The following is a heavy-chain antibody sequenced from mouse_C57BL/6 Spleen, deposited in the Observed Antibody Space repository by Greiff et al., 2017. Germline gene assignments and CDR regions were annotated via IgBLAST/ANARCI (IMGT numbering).Heavy chain of an antibody. CDR1: GFTFSSYA. V-gene: IGHV5-4*01. D-gene: IGHD4-1*01. Sequence: EVMLVESGGGLVKPGGSLKLSCAASGFTFSSYAMSWVRQTPEKRLEWVATISDGGSYTYYPDNVKGRFTISRDNAKNNLYLQMSHLKSEDTAMYYCARDGWDGFDYWGQGTTLTVSS. CDR2: ISDGGSYT. J-gene: IGHJ2*01. CDR3: ARDGWDGFDY.